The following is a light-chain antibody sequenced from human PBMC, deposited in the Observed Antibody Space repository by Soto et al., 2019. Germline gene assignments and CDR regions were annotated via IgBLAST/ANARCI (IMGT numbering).Light chain of an antibody. Sequence: DIQMTQSPSTLSASVGDRVTITCRASQTINSWLAWYQQKPGKAPKLLIYKASYLQSWVPSTFSGSGSGTEFTLTISRLQPDDFATYYCQKYKSYSSWTFGQGTKVDIK. CDR3: QKYKSYSSWT. J-gene: IGKJ1*01. CDR2: KAS. CDR1: QTINSW. V-gene: IGKV1-5*03.